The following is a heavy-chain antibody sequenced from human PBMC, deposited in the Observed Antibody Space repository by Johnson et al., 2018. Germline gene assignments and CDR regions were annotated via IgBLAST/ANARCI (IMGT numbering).Heavy chain of an antibody. CDR3: ARGGGYDYYYYMDV. CDR2: ISYDGGKE. Sequence: QVQLVQSGGGVVEPGRSLRLSCAASGFTFSSYAMHWVRQAPGKGLEWMAVISYDGGKEYFADSVKGRFTISRDNSKTTLYLQMNSLRAEDTAVYYCARGGGYDYYYYMDVWGKGTTVTVSS. J-gene: IGHJ6*03. V-gene: IGHV3-30*14. CDR1: GFTFSSYA. D-gene: IGHD3-16*01.